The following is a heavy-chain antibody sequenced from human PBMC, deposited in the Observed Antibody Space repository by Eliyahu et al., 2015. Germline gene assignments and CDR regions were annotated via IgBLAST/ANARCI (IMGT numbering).Heavy chain of an antibody. D-gene: IGHD6-6*01. V-gene: IGHV3-33*01. Sequence: QVQLVESGGGVVQPGRSLRLSCAASGFTFSDYAMHWVRQAPGRGLEWVAATRSNHYADSVRGRFTVSRDNSKNTLYLQMDSLRAEDSATYYCARDKGSSSSQTHLDYWGQGTLVTVSS. CDR3: ARDKGSSSSQTHLDY. CDR1: GFTFSDYA. J-gene: IGHJ4*02. CDR2: TRSN.